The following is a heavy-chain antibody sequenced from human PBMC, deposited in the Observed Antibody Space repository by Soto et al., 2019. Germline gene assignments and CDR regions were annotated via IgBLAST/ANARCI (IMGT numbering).Heavy chain of an antibody. V-gene: IGHV1-69*06. D-gene: IGHD2-21*02. CDR1: GGTFSSYA. CDR2: IIPIFGTA. J-gene: IGHJ4*02. Sequence: ASVKVSCKASGGTFSSYAISWVRQAPGQGLEWMGGIIPIFGTANYAQKFQGRVTITADRSTRTAYMELSSLRSEDTAVYFCAREVTGGFDYWGQGTLVTVSS. CDR3: AREVTGGFDY.